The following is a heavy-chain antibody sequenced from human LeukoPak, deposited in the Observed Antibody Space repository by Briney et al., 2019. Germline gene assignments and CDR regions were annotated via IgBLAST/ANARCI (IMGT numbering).Heavy chain of an antibody. J-gene: IGHJ6*03. CDR3: ARGDRSDSPYYYYYMDV. D-gene: IGHD2-15*01. Sequence: SQTLSLSCTVSGGSISSGSYYWSWIRQPAGKGLEWIVRSYTSGSTNYNPSLKSRVTISVDTSKNQFSLKLSSVTAADTAVYYCARGDRSDSPYYYYYMDVWGKGTTVTVSS. CDR2: SYTSGST. CDR1: GGSISSGSYY. V-gene: IGHV4-61*02.